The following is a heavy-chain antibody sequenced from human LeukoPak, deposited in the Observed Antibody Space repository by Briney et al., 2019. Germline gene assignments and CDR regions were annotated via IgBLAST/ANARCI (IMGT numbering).Heavy chain of an antibody. V-gene: IGHV4-59*01. CDR3: ARAVGSGSFQTYYYYMDV. CDR2: IYYSGST. CDR1: GGSISSYY. J-gene: IGHJ6*03. Sequence: PSETLSLTCTVSGGSISSYYWSWIRQPPGKGLEWIGYIYYSGSTNYNPSLKSRVTISVDTSKTQFSLKLSYVTAADTAVYYCARAVGSGSFQTYYYYMDVWGKGTTVTISS. D-gene: IGHD3-10*01.